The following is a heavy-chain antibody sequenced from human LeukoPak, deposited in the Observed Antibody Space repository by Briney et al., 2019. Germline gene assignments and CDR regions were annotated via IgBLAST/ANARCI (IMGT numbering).Heavy chain of an antibody. CDR3: AKDATYYDFWSGYGAFDI. D-gene: IGHD3-3*01. CDR2: ISGSGGST. Sequence: GGSLRLSCAASGFTFSSYAMSWVRQAPGKGLEWVSAISGSGGSTYYADSVKGRFTISRDNSKNTLYLQMNSLRAEDTAVYYCAKDATYYDFWSGYGAFDIWGQGTMVTVSS. V-gene: IGHV3-23*01. CDR1: GFTFSSYA. J-gene: IGHJ3*02.